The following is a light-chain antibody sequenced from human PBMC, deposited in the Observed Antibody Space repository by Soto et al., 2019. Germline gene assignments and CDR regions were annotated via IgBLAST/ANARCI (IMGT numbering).Light chain of an antibody. CDR3: QQRSNYPRT. CDR1: QSVSTY. Sequence: EIVLTQSPATLSLSPGERATLSCRASQSVSTYLAWYQQKPGQAPRLLIYDASNRATGIPARFSGSGSGTDFTLTISSLEPEDFAVYYCQQRSNYPRTFGGGTNMEIK. V-gene: IGKV3-11*01. J-gene: IGKJ4*01. CDR2: DAS.